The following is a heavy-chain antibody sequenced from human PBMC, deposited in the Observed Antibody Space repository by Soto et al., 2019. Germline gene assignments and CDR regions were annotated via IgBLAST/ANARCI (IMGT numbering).Heavy chain of an antibody. Sequence: HPGGSLRLSCAASGFTFSSYAMSWVRQAPGKGLEWVSAISGSGGSTYYADSVKGRFTISRDNSENTLYLQMNSLRAEDTAVYYCAKRNTVRKSGYPFAFDIWGQGTMVTVSS. CDR3: AKRNTVRKSGYPFAFDI. CDR2: ISGSGGST. V-gene: IGHV3-23*01. CDR1: GFTFSSYA. D-gene: IGHD5-12*01. J-gene: IGHJ3*02.